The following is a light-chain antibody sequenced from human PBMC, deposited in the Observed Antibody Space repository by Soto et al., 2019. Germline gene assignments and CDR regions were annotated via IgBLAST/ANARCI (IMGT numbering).Light chain of an antibody. J-gene: IGLJ3*02. V-gene: IGLV2-14*01. CDR1: SSDVGGYNY. Sequence: QSALTQPASVSGSPGQSITISCTGTSSDVGGYNYVSWYQQHPGKAPKLMIYEVSNRPSGVSNRFSGSKSGNTASLTISGLQADDEADYDCSAYTSSSTQVFGGGTQLTVL. CDR2: EVS. CDR3: SAYTSSSTQV.